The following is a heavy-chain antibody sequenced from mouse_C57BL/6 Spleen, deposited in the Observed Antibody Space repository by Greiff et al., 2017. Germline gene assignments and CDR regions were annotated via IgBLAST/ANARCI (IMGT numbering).Heavy chain of an antibody. V-gene: IGHV1-15*01. J-gene: IGHJ1*03. CDR2: IDPETGGT. CDR3: TARYYGSSYKYFDV. CDR1: GYTFTDYE. D-gene: IGHD1-1*01. Sequence: VQLQQSGAELVRPGASVTLSCKASGYTFTDYEMHWVKQTPVHGLEWIGAIDPETGGTAYNQKFKGKAILTADKSSSTAYMELRSLTSEDSAVYYCTARYYGSSYKYFDVWGTGTTVTVSS.